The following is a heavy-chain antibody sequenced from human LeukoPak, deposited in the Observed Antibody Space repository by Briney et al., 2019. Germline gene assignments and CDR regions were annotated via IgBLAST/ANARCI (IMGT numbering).Heavy chain of an antibody. CDR1: GGSFSGYY. J-gene: IGHJ4*02. CDR2: INHSGST. V-gene: IGHV4-34*01. Sequence: PSETLSLTCAVYGGSFSGYYWSWIRQPPGKGLEWIGEINHSGSTNYNPSLKSRVTISVDTSKNQFSLKLSSVTAADTAVYYCARAPKYYDILTGYYNGYFDYWGQGTLVTVSS. CDR3: ARAPKYYDILTGYYNGYFDY. D-gene: IGHD3-9*01.